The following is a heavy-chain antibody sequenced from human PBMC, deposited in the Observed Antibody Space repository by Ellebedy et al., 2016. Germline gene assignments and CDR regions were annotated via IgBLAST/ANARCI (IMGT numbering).Heavy chain of an antibody. D-gene: IGHD2-15*01. CDR3: ARGYCSGGRCYAYGMDV. Sequence: GSLRLSXTVFGGSISGYYWSWVRQPPGKGLEWIGYVYYSGTPNYNPSLKSRVTISLDRSNNQFSLKLTSVTAADTAVYYCARGYCSGGRCYAYGMDVWGQGTTVTVSS. J-gene: IGHJ6*02. V-gene: IGHV4-59*01. CDR1: GGSISGYY. CDR2: VYYSGTP.